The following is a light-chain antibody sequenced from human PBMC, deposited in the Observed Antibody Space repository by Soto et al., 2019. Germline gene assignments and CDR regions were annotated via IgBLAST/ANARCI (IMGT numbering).Light chain of an antibody. CDR2: LAS. V-gene: IGKV2-28*01. CDR1: HSLLHSNGNHY. J-gene: IGKJ5*01. CDR3: MQALHTPRT. Sequence: DIVMTQSPLSLPFTPGEPASISCRSSHSLLHSNGNHYLEWYFQKPGQSPQLLIYLASIRASGVPDRFSGSGSGTDFTLKISRVEAEDVGVYYCMQALHTPRTFGQGTRLEI.